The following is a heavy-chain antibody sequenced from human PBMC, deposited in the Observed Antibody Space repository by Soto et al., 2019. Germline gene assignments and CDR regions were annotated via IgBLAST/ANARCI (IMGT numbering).Heavy chain of an antibody. Sequence: PGGSLRLSCAASGFTFSSYSMNWVRQAPGKGLEWVSYISSSSTIYYADSVKGRFTISRDNAKNSLYLQMNSLRDEDTAVYYCARDPDSTLAVAGSGGGNWFDPWGQGTLVTVSS. V-gene: IGHV3-48*02. CDR1: GFTFSSYS. CDR2: ISSSSTI. J-gene: IGHJ5*02. D-gene: IGHD6-19*01. CDR3: ARDPDSTLAVAGSGGGNWFDP.